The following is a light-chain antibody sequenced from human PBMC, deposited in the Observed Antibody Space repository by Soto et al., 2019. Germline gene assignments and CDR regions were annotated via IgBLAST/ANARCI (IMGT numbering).Light chain of an antibody. CDR2: DAF. CDR1: QDIKNY. Sequence: DIQMTQSPSSLSAFVGDSITITCQASQDIKNYLNWYQHKPGKATKLLIYDAFKSDTGVPSRFSGSGSGTYFTLSINSLQSEDIASYFCQQYDSLPRTFGRERRMELK. V-gene: IGKV1-33*01. CDR3: QQYDSLPRT. J-gene: IGKJ4*01.